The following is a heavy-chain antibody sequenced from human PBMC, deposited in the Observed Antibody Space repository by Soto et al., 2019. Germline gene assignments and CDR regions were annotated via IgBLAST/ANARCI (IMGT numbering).Heavy chain of an antibody. CDR3: ARHAATMYYFDS. J-gene: IGHJ4*02. Sequence: ASVKVSSKASGYKFTSNGIGWVRQGPGQGLEWVGWINVYTGDTKYTQKLQGRVTVTTDASTSTAYMELRSLRSDDTAVYYCARHAATMYYFDSWVQGNLVTVS. CDR2: INVYTGDT. D-gene: IGHD2-15*01. CDR1: GYKFTSNG. V-gene: IGHV1-18*04.